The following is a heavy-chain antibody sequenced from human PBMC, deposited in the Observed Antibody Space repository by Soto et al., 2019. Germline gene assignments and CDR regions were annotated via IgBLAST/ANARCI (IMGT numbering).Heavy chain of an antibody. Sequence: EVQLLDSGGGLVQPGGSLRLSCVAAGFTFSNYAMGWVRQAPGKGLEWVSTISGSSGSTNYADSVKDRFTISRDNSKNTVLLQRNSLRAEDTAVYYCANLPLRLYYFDCWGQGTLVTVSS. V-gene: IGHV3-23*01. CDR2: ISGSSGST. J-gene: IGHJ4*02. CDR1: GFTFSNYA. CDR3: ANLPLRLYYFDC.